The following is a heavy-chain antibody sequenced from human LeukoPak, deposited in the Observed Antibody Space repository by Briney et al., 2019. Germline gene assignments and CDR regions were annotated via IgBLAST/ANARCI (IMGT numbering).Heavy chain of an antibody. CDR3: AEESPGGGIDY. CDR1: GFTFSSYD. J-gene: IGHJ4*02. CDR2: IRSDGTKK. Sequence: GGSLRLSCAASGFTFSSYDMHWVRQAPGKGLAWVAFIRSDGTKKYYADSVKGRFTISRDNSMNTLYVHMNSLRDEDTAVYYCAEESPGGGIDYWGQGTLVTVSS. D-gene: IGHD3-16*01. V-gene: IGHV3-30*02.